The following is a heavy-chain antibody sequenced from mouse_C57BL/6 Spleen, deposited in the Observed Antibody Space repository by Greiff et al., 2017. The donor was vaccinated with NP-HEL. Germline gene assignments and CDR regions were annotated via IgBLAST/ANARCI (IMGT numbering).Heavy chain of an antibody. CDR1: GYSITSGYY. Sequence: VQLKESGPGLVKPSQSLSLTCSVTGYSITSGYYWNWIRQFPGNKLEWMGYISYDGSNNYNPSLKNRISITRDTSKNQFFLKLNSVTTEDTATYYCARDRGSYWYFDVWGTGTTVTVSS. V-gene: IGHV3-6*01. CDR2: ISYDGSN. CDR3: ARDRGSYWYFDV. D-gene: IGHD1-1*01. J-gene: IGHJ1*03.